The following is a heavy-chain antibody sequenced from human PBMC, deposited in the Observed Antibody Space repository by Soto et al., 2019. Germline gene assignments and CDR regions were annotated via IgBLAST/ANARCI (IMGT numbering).Heavy chain of an antibody. V-gene: IGHV3-74*01. CDR3: ARVYWALRYFDWFPRAGENYYYYGMDV. CDR2: INSDGSST. D-gene: IGHD3-9*01. Sequence: GGSLRLSCAASGFTFSSYWMHWVRQAPGKGLVWVSRINSDGSSTSYADSVKGRFTISRDNAKNTLYLQMNSLSAEDTVVYYCARVYWALRYFDWFPRAGENYYYYGMDVWGQGTTVTVSS. CDR1: GFTFSSYW. J-gene: IGHJ6*02.